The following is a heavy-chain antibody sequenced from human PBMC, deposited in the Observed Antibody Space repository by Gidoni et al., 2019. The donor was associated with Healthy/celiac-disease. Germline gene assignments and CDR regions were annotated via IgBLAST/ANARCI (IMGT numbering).Heavy chain of an antibody. J-gene: IGHJ6*02. CDR1: GFTFSSYW. Sequence: EVQLVESGGGLVQPGGSLRLSCAASGFTFSSYWMHWVRQAPGKWLVWVSRINSDGSSTSYADSVKGRFTIARDNAKNTLYLQMNSLRAEDTAVYYGAREGAIHDYTRPGRYYYYYGMDVWGQGTTVTVSS. D-gene: IGHD4-4*01. V-gene: IGHV3-74*01. CDR2: INSDGSST. CDR3: AREGAIHDYTRPGRYYYYYGMDV.